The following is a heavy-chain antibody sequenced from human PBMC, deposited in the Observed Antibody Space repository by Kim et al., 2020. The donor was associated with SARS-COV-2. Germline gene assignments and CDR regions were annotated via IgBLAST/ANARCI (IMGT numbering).Heavy chain of an antibody. CDR2: INSDGSST. D-gene: IGHD6-13*01. V-gene: IGHV3-74*01. CDR3: ARVPEQQLVLGEYFQH. Sequence: GGSLRLSCAASGFNFSSYWMHWVRQAPGKGLVWVSRINSDGSSTSYADSVKGRFTISRDNAKNTLYLQMNSLRAEDTAVYYCARVPEQQLVLGEYFQHWGQGTLVTVSS. CDR1: GFNFSSYW. J-gene: IGHJ1*01.